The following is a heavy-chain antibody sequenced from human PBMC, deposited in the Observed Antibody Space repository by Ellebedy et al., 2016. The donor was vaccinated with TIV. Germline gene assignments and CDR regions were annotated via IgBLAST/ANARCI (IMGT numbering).Heavy chain of an antibody. V-gene: IGHV4-34*01. CDR1: GGSFSGYY. CDR3: ARAEGHYYDSSGYSY. Sequence: SETLSLXCAVYGGSFSGYYWSWIRQPPGKGLEWIGEINHSGSTNYNPSLKSRVTISVDTSKNQFSLKLSSVTAADTAVYYCARAEGHYYDSSGYSYWGQGTLVTVSS. J-gene: IGHJ4*02. CDR2: INHSGST. D-gene: IGHD3-22*01.